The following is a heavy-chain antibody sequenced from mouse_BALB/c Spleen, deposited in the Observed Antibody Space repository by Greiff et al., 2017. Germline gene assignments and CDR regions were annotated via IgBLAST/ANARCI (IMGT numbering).Heavy chain of an antibody. Sequence: QVQLQQPGAELVKPGAPVKLSCKASGYTFTSYWMNWVKQRPGRGLEWIGRIDPSDSETHYNQKFKDKATLTVDKSSSTAYIQLSSLTSEDSAVYYCARGSYYGSRYYFDYWGQGTTLTVSS. V-gene: IGHV1-69*02. J-gene: IGHJ2*01. CDR3: ARGSYYGSRYYFDY. CDR1: GYTFTSYW. CDR2: IDPSDSET. D-gene: IGHD1-1*01.